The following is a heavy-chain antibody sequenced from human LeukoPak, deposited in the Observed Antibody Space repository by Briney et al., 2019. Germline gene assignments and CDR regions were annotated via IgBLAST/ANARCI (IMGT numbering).Heavy chain of an antibody. CDR2: IIPILGIA. Sequence: GASVKVSCKASGGTFSSYAISWVRQAPGQGLEWMGRIIPILGIANYAQKFQGRVTITADKSTSTAYMELSSLRSEDTAVYYCARGGYYGSGSYSIYYYGMDVWGQGTTVTVSS. V-gene: IGHV1-69*04. CDR3: ARGGYYGSGSYSIYYYGMDV. D-gene: IGHD3-10*01. J-gene: IGHJ6*02. CDR1: GGTFSSYA.